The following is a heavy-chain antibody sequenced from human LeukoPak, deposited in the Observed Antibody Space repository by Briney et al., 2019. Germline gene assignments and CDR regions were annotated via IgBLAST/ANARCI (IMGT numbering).Heavy chain of an antibody. Sequence: GGPLSLSRAASGFPFSSYWMHWVRHATGKGLVWVSRINSDGSSTSYADSVKGRFTISRDNAKNTLYLQMNSLRAEDTAVYYCARDSSPSYYDSSGLLDYWGQGTLVTVSS. CDR3: ARDSSPSYYDSSGLLDY. J-gene: IGHJ4*02. D-gene: IGHD3-22*01. CDR2: INSDGSST. CDR1: GFPFSSYW. V-gene: IGHV3-74*01.